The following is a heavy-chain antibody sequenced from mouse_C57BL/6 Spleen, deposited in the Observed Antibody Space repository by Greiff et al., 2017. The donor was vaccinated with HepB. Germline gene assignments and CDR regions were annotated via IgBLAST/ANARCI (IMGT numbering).Heavy chain of an antibody. CDR1: GFSLTSYA. D-gene: IGHD2-4*01. J-gene: IGHJ1*03. V-gene: IGHV2-9-1*01. CDR3: ARNSEGGLRRYFDV. Sequence: VKLMESGPGLVAPSQSLSITCTVSGFSLTSYAISWVRQPPGKGLEWLGVIWTGGGTNYNSALKSRLSISKDNSKSQVFLKMNNLQTDDTARYYCARNSEGGLRRYFDVWGTGTTVTVSS. CDR2: IWTGGGT.